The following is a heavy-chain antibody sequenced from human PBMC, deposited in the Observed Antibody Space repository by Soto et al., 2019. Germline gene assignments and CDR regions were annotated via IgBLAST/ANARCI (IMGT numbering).Heavy chain of an antibody. J-gene: IGHJ6*02. CDR3: ASSRSGDKGTLDV. Sequence: QVQLVQSGAEVKKPGSSVKVSCKASEGTFSSYAVSWLRQAPGQGLEWMGGIIPIFGTANYAQKFQGRVTITADESTSTAYMELSSLRSEDTAVYYCASSRSGDKGTLDVWGQGTTVTVSS. CDR1: EGTFSSYA. CDR2: IIPIFGTA. V-gene: IGHV1-69*01. D-gene: IGHD4-17*01.